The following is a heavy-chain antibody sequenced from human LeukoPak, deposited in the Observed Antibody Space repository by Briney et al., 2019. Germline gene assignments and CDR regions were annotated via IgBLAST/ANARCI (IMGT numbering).Heavy chain of an antibody. CDR3: ARNYDDDSSGYYLGY. J-gene: IGHJ4*02. Sequence: ASVKVSCKASGYTFTSYYMHWVRQAPGQGLEWMGIINPSGGSTSYAQRFQGRVTMTRDTSTSTVYMELSSLRSEDTAVYYCARNYDDDSSGYYLGYWGRGTLVTVSS. CDR1: GYTFTSYY. CDR2: INPSGGST. V-gene: IGHV1-46*01. D-gene: IGHD3-22*01.